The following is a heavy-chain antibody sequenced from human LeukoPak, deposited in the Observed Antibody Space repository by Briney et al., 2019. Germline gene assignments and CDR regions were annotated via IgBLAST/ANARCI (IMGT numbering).Heavy chain of an antibody. J-gene: IGHJ6*02. CDR2: ISYDGSNK. CDR3: AKLISGGSSWYYYYYGMDV. V-gene: IGHV3-30*18. Sequence: GGSLRLSCAASGFTFSSYSMNWVRQAPGKGLEWVAVISYDGSNKYYADSVKGRFTTSRDNSKNTLYLQMNSLRAEDTAVYYCAKLISGGSSWYYYYYGMDVWGQGTTVTVSS. D-gene: IGHD6-13*01. CDR1: GFTFSSYS.